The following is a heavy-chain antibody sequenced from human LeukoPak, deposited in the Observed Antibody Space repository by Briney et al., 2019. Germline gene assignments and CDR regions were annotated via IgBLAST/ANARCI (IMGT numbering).Heavy chain of an antibody. Sequence: GGSLRLSCAASGFTFTGHTMTWLRQAPGKGLEWVSAIGGSGGSTYYADSVKGRFTISRDNSKNTLYLQMNSLRAEDTAVYYCAKVVAAAGTRTWGQGTLVTVSS. D-gene: IGHD6-13*01. J-gene: IGHJ5*02. V-gene: IGHV3-23*01. CDR1: GFTFTGHT. CDR3: AKVVAAAGTRT. CDR2: IGGSGGST.